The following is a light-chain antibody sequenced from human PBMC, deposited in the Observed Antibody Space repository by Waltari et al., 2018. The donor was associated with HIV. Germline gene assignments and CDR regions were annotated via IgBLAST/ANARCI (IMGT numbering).Light chain of an antibody. CDR1: QSVGTN. CDR3: QQYQTWPLT. V-gene: IGKV3-15*01. Sequence: ETVMTQSPVTLSVSPGERATLSCRASQSVGTNVTWYQHKSGQAPRLLIYGASTRATAIPARFSDSGSGTEFTLTITSLQSDDYATYYCQQYQTWPLTFGPGTTVDI. J-gene: IGKJ3*01. CDR2: GAS.